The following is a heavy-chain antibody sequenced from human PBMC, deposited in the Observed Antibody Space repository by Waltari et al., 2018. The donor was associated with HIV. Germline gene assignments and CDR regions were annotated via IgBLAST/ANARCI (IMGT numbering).Heavy chain of an antibody. CDR3: ARGIYDHVCGSHRHLEY. CDR2: INYSVST. D-gene: IGHD3-16*02. J-gene: IGHJ4*02. Sequence: QVQLQESGPGLVKPSQTLSLTCTVSGGSISRGDYYWSWIRQPPGKGLEWIGYINYSVSTYYNPSLNNRVAKSSDTSGNQFFLNLSSVTAAAAAVYFCARGIYDHVCGSHRHLEYWGQGTLFTVSS. CDR1: GGSISRGDYY. V-gene: IGHV4-30-4*01.